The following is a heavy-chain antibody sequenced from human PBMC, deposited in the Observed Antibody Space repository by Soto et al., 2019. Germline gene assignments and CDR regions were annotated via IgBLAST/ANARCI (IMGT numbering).Heavy chain of an antibody. J-gene: IGHJ6*02. V-gene: IGHV3-23*01. D-gene: IGHD1-26*01. CDR3: AKGKLFVGPPIFGLDV. CDR1: GFTFSSYA. CDR2: ISGSGGST. Sequence: GGSLRLSCAASGFTFSSYAMSWVRQAPGKGLEWVSVISGSGGSTNYADSVKGRFTISRDNYKNTLYLQMNSLRAEDTAVYYCAKGKLFVGPPIFGLDVWGPGTTVTVSS.